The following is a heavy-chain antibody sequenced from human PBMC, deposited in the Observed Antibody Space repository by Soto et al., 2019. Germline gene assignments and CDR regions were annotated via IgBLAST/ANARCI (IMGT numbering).Heavy chain of an antibody. V-gene: IGHV4-59*02. CDR2: IYYTGRT. D-gene: IGHD3-22*01. J-gene: IGHJ5*02. Sequence: PSETLSLTCTVSGGSVNNYYWSWVRLSPGGGLEWIGYIYYTGRTNYNPSLESRVTISVDTSKNQFSLKLRSVTAADTAVYYCARDSSDSWYSPMDPWGQGILVTVSS. CDR1: GGSVNNYY. CDR3: ARDSSDSWYSPMDP.